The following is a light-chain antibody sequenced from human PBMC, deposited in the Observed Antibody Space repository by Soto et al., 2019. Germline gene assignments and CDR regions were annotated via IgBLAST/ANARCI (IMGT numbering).Light chain of an antibody. V-gene: IGKV1-39*01. J-gene: IGKJ5*01. Sequence: MTQSPATLSASVGDRVTITCRAAESISRHLNWYQQKPGRAPDLLIYAASTLQNGVPSRFTGSGSETEFTLTITGLQLEDFATYYCQQDYCTLATFGQGTRLEIK. CDR1: ESISRH. CDR3: QQDYCTLAT. CDR2: AAS.